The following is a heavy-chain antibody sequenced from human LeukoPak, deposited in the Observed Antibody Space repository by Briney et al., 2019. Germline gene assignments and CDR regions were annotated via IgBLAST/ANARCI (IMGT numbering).Heavy chain of an antibody. Sequence: ASVKVSCKASGYTFTSYFMYWVRQAPGQGLEWMGLINPRGGTTRYAQKFQGRVTMTRDTSTSTVYMELSSLRSEDTAMYYCARAAADSGYYYYMDVWGKGTTVTISS. J-gene: IGHJ6*03. CDR1: GYTFTSYF. CDR2: INPRGGTT. V-gene: IGHV1-46*01. CDR3: ARAAADSGYYYYMDV. D-gene: IGHD6-25*01.